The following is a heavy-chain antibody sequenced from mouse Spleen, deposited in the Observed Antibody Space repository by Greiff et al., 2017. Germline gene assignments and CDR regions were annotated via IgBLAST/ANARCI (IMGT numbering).Heavy chain of an antibody. Sequence: VQLQQPGAELVKPGASVKLSCKASGYTFTSYWMHWVKQRPGQGLEWIGMIHPNSGSTNYNEKFKSKATLTVDKSSSTAYMQLSSLTSEDSAVYYCARSGGYYEVWYFDVWGAGTTVTVSS. CDR3: ARSGGYYEVWYFDV. J-gene: IGHJ1*01. V-gene: IGHV1-64*01. CDR1: GYTFTSYW. CDR2: IHPNSGST. D-gene: IGHD2-3*01.